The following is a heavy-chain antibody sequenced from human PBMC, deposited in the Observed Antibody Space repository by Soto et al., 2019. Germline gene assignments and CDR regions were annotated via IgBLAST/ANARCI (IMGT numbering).Heavy chain of an antibody. CDR3: AREAPYSSSWGMYYYYGMDV. Sequence: GGSLRLSCAASGFTFSSYDMHWVRQATGKGLEWVSAIGTAGDTYYPGSVKGRFTISRENAKNSLYLQMNSLRAGDTAVYYCAREAPYSSSWGMYYYYGMDVWGQGTTVTVS. V-gene: IGHV3-13*01. CDR1: GFTFSSYD. J-gene: IGHJ6*02. CDR2: IGTAGDT. D-gene: IGHD6-13*01.